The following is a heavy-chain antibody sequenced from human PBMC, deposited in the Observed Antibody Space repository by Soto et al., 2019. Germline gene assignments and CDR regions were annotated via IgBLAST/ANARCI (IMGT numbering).Heavy chain of an antibody. CDR3: ARAIVGPTTTEWRDP. CDR2: IIPIFGTA. Sequence: QVQLVQSGAEVKKPGSSVKVSCKASGGTFSRYAISWVRQAPGQGLEWMGGIIPIFGTANYAQKFQGRVTITADESTSTAYMELSSLRCEETAVYYCARAIVGPTTTEWRDPWGQGTLVTVSS. J-gene: IGHJ5*02. V-gene: IGHV1-69*01. D-gene: IGHD1-26*01. CDR1: GGTFSRYA.